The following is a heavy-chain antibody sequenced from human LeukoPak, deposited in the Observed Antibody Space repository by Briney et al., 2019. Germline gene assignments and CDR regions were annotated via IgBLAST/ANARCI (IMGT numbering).Heavy chain of an antibody. CDR3: ARFLSIAAAGTSVAHTDY. CDR1: GFTFSNYW. J-gene: IGHJ4*02. CDR2: ISSSSSYI. Sequence: PGGSLRLSCAASGFTFSNYWMSWVRQAPGKGLEWVSSISSSSSYIYYADSVKGRFTISRDNAKNSLYLQMNSLRAEDTAVYYCARFLSIAAAGTSVAHTDYWGQGTLVTVSS. V-gene: IGHV3-21*01. D-gene: IGHD6-13*01.